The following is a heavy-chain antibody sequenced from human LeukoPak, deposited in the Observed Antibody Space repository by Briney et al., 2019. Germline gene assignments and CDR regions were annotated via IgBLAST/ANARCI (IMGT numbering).Heavy chain of an antibody. CDR1: GFTFSSYA. J-gene: IGHJ5*02. D-gene: IGHD6-13*01. V-gene: IGHV3-23*01. Sequence: GGSLRLSCAASGFTFSSYAMSWVRQAPGKGLEWVSAISGSGGSTYHADSVKGRFTISRDNSKNTLYLQMNSLRAEDTAVYYCAKDRIAAAGPPLYNWFDPWGQGTLVTVSS. CDR3: AKDRIAAAGPPLYNWFDP. CDR2: ISGSGGST.